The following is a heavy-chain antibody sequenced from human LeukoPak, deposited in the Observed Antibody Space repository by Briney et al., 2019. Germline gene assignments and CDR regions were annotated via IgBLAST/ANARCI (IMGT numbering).Heavy chain of an antibody. D-gene: IGHD5-24*01. CDR1: GYSISSGYY. J-gene: IGHJ5*02. CDR2: IYYSGNS. V-gene: IGHV4-38-2*02. Sequence: PSETLSLTCAVSGYSISSGYYWGWMRQPPGKELEWIGSIYYSGNSYYNPSLKSRLTMSVDTSKNQFSLKLTSVTAADTAVYYCATDKGYRQWFDPWGQGTLVTVSS. CDR3: ATDKGYRQWFDP.